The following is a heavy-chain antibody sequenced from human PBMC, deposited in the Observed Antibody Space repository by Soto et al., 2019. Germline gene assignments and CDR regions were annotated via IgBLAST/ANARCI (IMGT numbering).Heavy chain of an antibody. D-gene: IGHD1-7*01. V-gene: IGHV3-7*03. J-gene: IGHJ4*02. CDR2: IKEDGSRK. CDR1: GFTFSNYW. CDR3: VRGTRPPGLDN. Sequence: GGSLRLSCAASGFTFSNYWMNWVRQAPGKGLEWVANIKEDGSRKTYVDSVKGRFTISRDNARNSLYLQINSLRAEDTAVHFCVRGTRPPGLDNWGQGTLVTVSS.